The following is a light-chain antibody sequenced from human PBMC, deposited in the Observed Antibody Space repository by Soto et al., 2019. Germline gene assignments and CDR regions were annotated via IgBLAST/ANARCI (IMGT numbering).Light chain of an antibody. CDR3: QQYGSSHT. Sequence: EGVLTQSPGTLSLSSGERATLSCRASQSVTNNYLAWYQQRPGQAPRLLISGAFRRAAGIPDRFSGSGSGTDFTLTISRLEPEDFAVYYCQQYGSSHTFGQGTRLEIK. J-gene: IGKJ5*01. CDR1: QSVTNNY. CDR2: GAF. V-gene: IGKV3-20*01.